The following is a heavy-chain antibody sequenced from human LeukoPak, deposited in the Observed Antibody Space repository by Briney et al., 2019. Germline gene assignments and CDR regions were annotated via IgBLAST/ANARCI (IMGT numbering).Heavy chain of an antibody. CDR1: GFTFSSYS. J-gene: IGHJ4*02. CDR3: ARGKYSSSWDPSSDY. V-gene: IGHV3-21*01. Sequence: GGSLRLSCAASGFTFSSYSMSWVRQAPGKGLEWVSSISSSSSYIYYADSVKGRFTISRDNAKNSLYLQMNSLRAEDTAVYSCARGKYSSSWDPSSDYWGQGTLVTVSS. CDR2: ISSSSSYI. D-gene: IGHD6-13*01.